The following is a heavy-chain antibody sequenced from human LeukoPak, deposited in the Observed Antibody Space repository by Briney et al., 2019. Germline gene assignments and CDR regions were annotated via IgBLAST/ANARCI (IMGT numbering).Heavy chain of an antibody. J-gene: IGHJ4*02. V-gene: IGHV3-48*03. D-gene: IGHD4-17*01. Sequence: PGGSLRLSCVASGFTFSSYEMNWVCQAPGKGLEWVSYISSRGTTIYYADSVKGRFTISRDNAKNSLYLEMNSLRDEDTAVYYCAPYGDYFDYWGQGTLVTVSS. CDR3: APYGDYFDY. CDR1: GFTFSSYE. CDR2: ISSRGTTI.